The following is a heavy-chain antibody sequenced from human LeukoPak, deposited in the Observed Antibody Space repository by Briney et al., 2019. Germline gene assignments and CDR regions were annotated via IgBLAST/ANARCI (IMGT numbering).Heavy chain of an antibody. V-gene: IGHV1-2*04. CDR3: ARLWFGDGSDAFDI. Sequence: ASLKVSCKASGYTFTGYYMHWVRQAPGQGLEWMGWINPNSGGTNYAQKFQGWVTMTRDTSISTAYMELSRLRSDDTAVYYCARLWFGDGSDAFDIWGQGTMVTVSS. D-gene: IGHD3-10*01. CDR2: INPNSGGT. CDR1: GYTFTGYY. J-gene: IGHJ3*02.